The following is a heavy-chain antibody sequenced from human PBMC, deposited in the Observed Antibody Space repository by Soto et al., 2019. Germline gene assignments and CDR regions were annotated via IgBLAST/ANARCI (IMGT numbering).Heavy chain of an antibody. CDR2: ISGSGGST. V-gene: IGHV3-23*01. CDR1: GFTLSSYA. D-gene: IGHD3-22*01. CDR3: AKGTVARYYYDSSGYDY. Sequence: PGGSLRLSCAASGFTLSSYAMSWVRQAPGKGLEWVSAISGSGGSTYYADSVKGRFTISRDNSKNTLYLQMNSLRAEDTAVYYCAKGTVARYYYDSSGYDYWGQGTLVTVSS. J-gene: IGHJ4*02.